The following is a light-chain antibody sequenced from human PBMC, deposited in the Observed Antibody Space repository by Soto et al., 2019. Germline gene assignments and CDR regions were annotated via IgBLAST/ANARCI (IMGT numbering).Light chain of an antibody. V-gene: IGLV1-44*01. CDR2: SNN. CDR1: SSNIGSNT. Sequence: QSVLTQPPSASETPGQRVTISCSGSSSNIGSNTVNWYQQLPGTAPKLLIYSNNQRPSGVPDRFSGSKSGTSASLAISGPQSEDEADYYCAAWDDGLNAVVFGGGIKLTVL. J-gene: IGLJ2*01. CDR3: AAWDDGLNAVV.